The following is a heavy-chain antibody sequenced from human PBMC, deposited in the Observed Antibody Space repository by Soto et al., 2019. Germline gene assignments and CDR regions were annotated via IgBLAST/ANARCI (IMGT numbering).Heavy chain of an antibody. Sequence: PVKVSCKASGGTLTSYAINWVRQAPGQGLEWMGGIVPIFGSANYAQKFQGRVTIAADESTSTAYMELSSLRSEDTAIYYCATTPGSSGPYYFDSWGQGTLVTVSS. V-gene: IGHV1-69*13. CDR3: ATTPGSSGPYYFDS. D-gene: IGHD3-22*01. J-gene: IGHJ4*02. CDR1: GGTLTSYA. CDR2: IVPIFGSA.